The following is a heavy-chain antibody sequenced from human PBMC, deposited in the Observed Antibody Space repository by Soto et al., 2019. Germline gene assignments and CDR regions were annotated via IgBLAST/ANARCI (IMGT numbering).Heavy chain of an antibody. Sequence: SETLSLTCTVSGGSISSYYWSWIRQPPGKGLEWIGYIYYSGSTNYNPSLKSRVTISVDTSKNQFSLKLSSVTAADTAVYYCARHKWFYDAFDIRGQGTMVTVSS. CDR3: ARHKWFYDAFDI. CDR1: GGSISSYY. CDR2: IYYSGST. V-gene: IGHV4-59*01. J-gene: IGHJ3*02. D-gene: IGHD3-22*01.